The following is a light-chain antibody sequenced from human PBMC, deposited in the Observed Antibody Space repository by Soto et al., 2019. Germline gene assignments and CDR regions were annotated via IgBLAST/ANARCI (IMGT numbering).Light chain of an antibody. CDR3: KKFSSYPLT. J-gene: IGKJ4*01. V-gene: IGKV3-20*01. CDR1: QGIGDT. CDR2: DAS. Sequence: EVVRTQSPATLSVSPGEGVTLSCRASQGIGDTLAWYQQKPGQAPRLLIYDASSRATGIPDRFSGGGSGTDFTLTISRLEPEDFAVYYCKKFSSYPLTFGGGTTVDIK.